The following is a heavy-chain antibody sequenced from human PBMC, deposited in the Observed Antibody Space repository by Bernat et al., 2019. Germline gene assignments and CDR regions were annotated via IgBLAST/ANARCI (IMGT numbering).Heavy chain of an antibody. J-gene: IGHJ6*02. CDR3: ARDGRGPYSSSWSRGYGMDV. V-gene: IGHV3-33*01. D-gene: IGHD6-13*01. Sequence: QVQLVESGGGVVHPGRSLRLSCAASGFTFSSYGMHWVRQAPGKGLEWVAVIWYDGSNKYYADSVKGRFTISRDNSKNTLYLQMNSLRAEDTAVYYCARDGRGPYSSSWSRGYGMDVWGQGTTVNVSS. CDR2: IWYDGSNK. CDR1: GFTFSSYG.